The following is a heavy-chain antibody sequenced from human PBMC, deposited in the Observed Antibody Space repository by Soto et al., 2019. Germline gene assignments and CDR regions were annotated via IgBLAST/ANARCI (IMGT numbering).Heavy chain of an antibody. J-gene: IGHJ6*02. CDR3: AKDRRLEYDFWSGYRHKSYYYGMDV. D-gene: IGHD3-3*01. CDR2: ISGSGGST. Sequence: QTGGSLRLSCAASGFTFSSYAMSWVRQAPGKGLEWVSAISGSGGSTYYADSVKGRFTISRDNSKNTLYLQMNSPRAEDTAVYYCAKDRRLEYDFWSGYRHKSYYYGMDVWGQGTTVTVSS. V-gene: IGHV3-23*01. CDR1: GFTFSSYA.